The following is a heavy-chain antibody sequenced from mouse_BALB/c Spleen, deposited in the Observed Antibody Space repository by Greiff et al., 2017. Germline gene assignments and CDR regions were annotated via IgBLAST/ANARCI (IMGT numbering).Heavy chain of an antibody. J-gene: IGHJ2*01. CDR2: ISNGGGST. CDR3: ARQGGLQYYFDY. D-gene: IGHD2-4*01. Sequence: EVQLQESGGGLVQPGGSLKLSCAASGFTFSSYTMSWVRQTPEKRLEWVAYISNGGGSTYYPDTVKGRFTISRDNAKNTLYLQMSSLKSEDTAMYYCARQGGLQYYFDYWGQGTTLTVSS. V-gene: IGHV5-12-2*01. CDR1: GFTFSSYT.